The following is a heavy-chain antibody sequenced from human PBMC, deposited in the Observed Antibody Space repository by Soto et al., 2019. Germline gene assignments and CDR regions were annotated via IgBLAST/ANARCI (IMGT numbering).Heavy chain of an antibody. J-gene: IGHJ3*02. CDR2: ISGSDSNT. D-gene: IGHD2-15*01. CDR1: GFTFSNYA. V-gene: IGHV3-23*01. CDR3: AKGMRWQGAFDI. Sequence: PGGSLRLSCAASGFTFSNYALSWVRQAPGKGLEWVSTISGSDSNTYYADSAKGRFTISRDNPKNTLYLQMNSLRAEDTAVYYCAKGMRWQGAFDIWGQGTMVTVSS.